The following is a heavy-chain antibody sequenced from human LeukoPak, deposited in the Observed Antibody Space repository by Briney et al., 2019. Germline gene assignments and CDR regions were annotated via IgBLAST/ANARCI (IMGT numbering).Heavy chain of an antibody. D-gene: IGHD6-13*01. V-gene: IGHV1-46*01. CDR1: GYTFTSYY. J-gene: IGHJ4*02. Sequence: APVKVSCKASGYTFTSYYMHWVRQAPGQRLEWMGIINPSGGSTSYAQKFQGRVTMTRDTSTSTVYMELSSLRSEDTAVYYCARDLKQQLVLRYIDYWGQGTLVTVSS. CDR2: INPSGGST. CDR3: ARDLKQQLVLRYIDY.